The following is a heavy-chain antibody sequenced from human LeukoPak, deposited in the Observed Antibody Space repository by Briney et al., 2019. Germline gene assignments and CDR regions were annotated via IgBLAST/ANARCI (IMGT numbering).Heavy chain of an antibody. CDR1: GGSISSYY. CDR2: IYYSGST. CDR3: AGVFGDFQH. Sequence: KPSETLSLTCTVSGGSISSYYRSWIRQPPGKGLEWIGYIYYSGSTNYNPSLKSRVTISVDTSKNQFSLKLSSVTAADTAVYYCAGVFGDFQHWGQGTLVTVSS. D-gene: IGHD3-16*01. V-gene: IGHV4-59*08. J-gene: IGHJ1*01.